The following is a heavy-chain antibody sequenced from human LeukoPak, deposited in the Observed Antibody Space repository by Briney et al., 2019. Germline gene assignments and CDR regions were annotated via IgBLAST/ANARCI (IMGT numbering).Heavy chain of an antibody. CDR3: ARAYS. CDR1: GFTFSSNW. CDR2: IKQDGSDK. D-gene: IGHD3-10*01. Sequence: GGSLRLSCAASGFTFSSNWMSWVRQAPGKGLEWVASIKQDGSDKYYVDSVEGRFIISRDNAKNSLYLQMNSLRGEDTAVYYCARAYSWGQGTVVTVSS. V-gene: IGHV3-7*04. J-gene: IGHJ5*02.